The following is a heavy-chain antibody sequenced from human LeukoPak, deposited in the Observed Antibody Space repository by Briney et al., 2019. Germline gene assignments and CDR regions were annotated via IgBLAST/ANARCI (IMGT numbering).Heavy chain of an antibody. Sequence: GGSLRLSCAASGFTFSSYAMSWVRQAPGKGLEWVSAISGSGGSTYYADSVKGRFTISRVNSKNTLYLQMNSLRAEDTAVYYCAKEAGASYGSGSYSFDYWGQGTLVTVSS. D-gene: IGHD3-10*01. J-gene: IGHJ4*02. CDR3: AKEAGASYGSGSYSFDY. CDR1: GFTFSSYA. V-gene: IGHV3-23*01. CDR2: ISGSGGST.